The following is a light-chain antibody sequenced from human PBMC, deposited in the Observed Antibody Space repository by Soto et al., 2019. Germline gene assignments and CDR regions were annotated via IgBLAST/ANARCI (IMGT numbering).Light chain of an antibody. J-gene: IGKJ1*01. CDR1: QSVSSGY. CDR2: GAS. Sequence: ILVPQAPSSLSVPSGEGATLSCRASQSVSSGYLAWYQQKPGQAPRLLIYGASSRATGIPDRFSGSGSGTDFTLTISRLEPEDFAVYYCQQYGSSQAFGQGTKVDIK. CDR3: QQYGSSQA. V-gene: IGKV3-20*01.